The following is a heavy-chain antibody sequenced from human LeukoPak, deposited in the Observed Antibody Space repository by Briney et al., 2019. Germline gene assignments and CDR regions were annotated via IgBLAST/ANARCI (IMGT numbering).Heavy chain of an antibody. D-gene: IGHD3-3*01. CDR1: GFTFSSYS. CDR2: ISSSSYI. V-gene: IGHV3-21*01. Sequence: GGSLRLSCAASGFTFSSYSMNWVRQAPGKGLEWVSSISSSSYIYYADSVKGRFTISRDNAKNSLYLQMNSLRAEDTAVYYCARADRGYDFWSGQGNYYYYMDVWGKGTTVTVSS. CDR3: ARADRGYDFWSGQGNYYYYMDV. J-gene: IGHJ6*03.